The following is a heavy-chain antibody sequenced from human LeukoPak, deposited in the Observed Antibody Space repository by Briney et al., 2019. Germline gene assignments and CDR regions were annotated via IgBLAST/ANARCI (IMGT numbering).Heavy chain of an antibody. Sequence: SETLSLTCTVSGGSIGSYYWSWIRQPPGKGLEWIGYTHYSGSTNCNPSLKSRVTMSVVTSKNQFSLKLSSVTAADTAVYYCARSEYSSTSIDYWGQGTLVTVSS. CDR1: GGSIGSYY. D-gene: IGHD6-6*01. CDR3: ARSEYSSTSIDY. J-gene: IGHJ4*02. CDR2: THYSGST. V-gene: IGHV4-59*12.